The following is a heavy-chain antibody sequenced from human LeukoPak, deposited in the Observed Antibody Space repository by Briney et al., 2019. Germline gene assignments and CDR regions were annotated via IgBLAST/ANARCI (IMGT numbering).Heavy chain of an antibody. V-gene: IGHV3-66*01. CDR1: GFTVSSNY. CDR2: IYSGGST. CDR3: ARDRPLLLGYCSGGSCAYGMDV. J-gene: IGHJ6*02. D-gene: IGHD2-15*01. Sequence: PGGSLRLSCAASGFTVSSNYMSWVRQAPGKGLEWVSVIYSGGSTYYADSVKGRFTISRDNSKNTLYLQMNSLRAEDTAVYYCARDRPLLLGYCSGGSCAYGMDVWGQGTRSPSP.